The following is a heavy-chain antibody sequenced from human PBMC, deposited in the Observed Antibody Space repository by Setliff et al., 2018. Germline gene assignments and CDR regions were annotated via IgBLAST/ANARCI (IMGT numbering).Heavy chain of an antibody. J-gene: IGHJ4*02. Sequence: ASVKVSCKASGYTFSNYGVTWVRQAPGRGLGWVGGILPLFGSATYARKFQGRVTITADESTSTTYMQLNSLTSDDTAVYYCARLGAIPEPGTGVLGWGQGTLVTVSS. CDR2: ILPLFGSA. CDR3: ARLGAIPEPGTGVLG. D-gene: IGHD3-16*01. CDR1: GYTFSNYG. V-gene: IGHV1-69*13.